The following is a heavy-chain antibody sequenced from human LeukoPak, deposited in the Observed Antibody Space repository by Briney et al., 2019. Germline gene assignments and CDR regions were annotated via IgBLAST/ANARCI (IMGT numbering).Heavy chain of an antibody. V-gene: IGHV3-30*18. CDR1: GFTFSSYG. D-gene: IGHD3-10*01. CDR3: AKEMLLWFVELDYYGMDV. Sequence: GGSLRLSCAASGFTFSSYGMHWVRQAPGKGLEWVAVISYDGSNKYYADSVKGRFTISRDNSKNTLYLQMNSLRAEDTAVYYCAKEMLLWFVELDYYGMDVWGKGTTVTVSS. J-gene: IGHJ6*04. CDR2: ISYDGSNK.